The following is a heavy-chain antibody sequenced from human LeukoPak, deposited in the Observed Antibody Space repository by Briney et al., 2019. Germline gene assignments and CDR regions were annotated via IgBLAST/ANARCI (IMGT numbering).Heavy chain of an antibody. Sequence: GGSLRLSCAASGFTFSSYSMNWVRRAPGKGLEWVSYISSSSSTIYYADSVKGRFTISRDNAKNSLYLQMNSLRAEDTAVYYCAREGGDSYGYNRRLDYWGQGTLVTVSS. CDR1: GFTFSSYS. CDR2: ISSSSSTI. CDR3: AREGGDSYGYNRRLDY. D-gene: IGHD5-18*01. V-gene: IGHV3-48*04. J-gene: IGHJ4*02.